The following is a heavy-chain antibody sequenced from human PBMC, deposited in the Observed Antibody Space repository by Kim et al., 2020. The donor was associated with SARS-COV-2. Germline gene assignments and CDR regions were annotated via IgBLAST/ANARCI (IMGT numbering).Heavy chain of an antibody. CDR1: GGSISSGGYY. CDR2: IYYSGST. Sequence: SETLSLTCTVSGGSISSGGYYWSWIRQHPGKGLEWIGYIYYSGSTYYNPSLKSRVTISVDTSKNQFSLKLSSVTAADTAVYYCAREEVRGDTFDYWGQGTLVTVSS. CDR3: AREEVRGDTFDY. V-gene: IGHV4-31*03. J-gene: IGHJ4*02. D-gene: IGHD3-10*01.